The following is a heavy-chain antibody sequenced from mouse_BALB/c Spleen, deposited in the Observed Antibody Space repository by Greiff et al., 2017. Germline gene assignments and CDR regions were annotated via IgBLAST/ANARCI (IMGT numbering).Heavy chain of an antibody. CDR3: ARQDYGNYWFAY. V-gene: IGHV2-6-2*01. Sequence: VQLQQSGPDLVAPSQSLSITCTVSGFSLTSYGVHWVRQPPGKGLEWLVVIWSDGSTTYNSALKSRLSISKDNSKSQVFLKMNSLQTDDTAMYYCARQDYGNYWFAYWGQGTLVTVSA. CDR2: IWSDGST. J-gene: IGHJ3*01. D-gene: IGHD2-1*01. CDR1: GFSLTSYG.